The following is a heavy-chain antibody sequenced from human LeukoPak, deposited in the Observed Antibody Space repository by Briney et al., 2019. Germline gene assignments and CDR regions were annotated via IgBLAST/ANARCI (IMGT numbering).Heavy chain of an antibody. CDR1: GDTFRSYV. V-gene: IGHV1-69*05. CDR2: NMPLFNTP. J-gene: IGHJ6*03. CDR3: ATVDRYHFFMDV. D-gene: IGHD3-9*01. Sequence: SVKVSCKASGDTFRSYVITWVRQAPGQGLEWMGGNMPLFNTPNYAQKFQGRVTITTDESTHTSYMELRGLRSEDTAVYYCATVDRYHFFMDVWGKGTTVTVSS.